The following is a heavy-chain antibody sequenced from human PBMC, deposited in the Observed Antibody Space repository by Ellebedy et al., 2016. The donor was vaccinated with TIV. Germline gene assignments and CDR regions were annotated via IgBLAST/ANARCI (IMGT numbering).Heavy chain of an antibody. CDR1: GLTFSSHA. CDR3: GKEILVVVTPALDH. J-gene: IGHJ4*02. D-gene: IGHD3-22*01. Sequence: GESLKISCAASGLTFSSHAMSWVRQAPGKGLEWVSAITASGSRHYADSVKGRFTISRDNSKNPVYLQMSSLRAEDTAVYYCGKEILVVVTPALDHWGQGTLVTVSS. V-gene: IGHV3-23*01. CDR2: ITASGSR.